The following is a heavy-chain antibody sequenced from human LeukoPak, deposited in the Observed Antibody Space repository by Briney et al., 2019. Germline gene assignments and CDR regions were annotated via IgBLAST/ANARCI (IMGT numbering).Heavy chain of an antibody. Sequence: PGGSLRLSCAASGFTFDSFWMTWVRQAPGKGLEWVANIKEDGSEENYVDSVKGRFTISRDNARNSLYLQMNSLGDEDTAVYYCARGRMLASWGQGTLVTVSS. CDR1: GFTFDSFW. V-gene: IGHV3-7*01. CDR2: IKEDGSEE. CDR3: ARGRMLAS. J-gene: IGHJ4*02. D-gene: IGHD2-8*01.